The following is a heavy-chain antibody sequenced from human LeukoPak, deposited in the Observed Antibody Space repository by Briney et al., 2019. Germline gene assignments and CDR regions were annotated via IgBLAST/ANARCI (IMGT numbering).Heavy chain of an antibody. CDR3: ASSGYDHNWFDP. J-gene: IGHJ5*02. CDR2: IYYSGST. D-gene: IGHD5-12*01. Sequence: PSETLSLTCTVSGGSINSGGYYWSWIRQHPGKGLEWIGYIYYSGSTYYNPSLKSRVTISVDTSKNQFSLKLSSVTAADTAVYYCASSGYDHNWFDPWGQGTLVTVSS. V-gene: IGHV4-31*03. CDR1: GGSINSGGYY.